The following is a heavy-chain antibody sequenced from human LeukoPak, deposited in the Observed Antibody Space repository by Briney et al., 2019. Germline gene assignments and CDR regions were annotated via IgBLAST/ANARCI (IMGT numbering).Heavy chain of an antibody. CDR3: ARPQRRYCSSTSCYLNWFDP. J-gene: IGHJ5*02. CDR2: IYHSGST. CDR1: GGSISSGGYS. Sequence: SQTLSLTCAVSGGSISSGGYSWSWIRQPPGKGLEWIGYIYHSGSTYYNPSLKSRVTISVDRSKNQFSLKLSSVTAADTAVYYCARPQRRYCSSTSCYLNWFDPWGQGTLVTVSS. D-gene: IGHD2-2*01. V-gene: IGHV4-30-2*01.